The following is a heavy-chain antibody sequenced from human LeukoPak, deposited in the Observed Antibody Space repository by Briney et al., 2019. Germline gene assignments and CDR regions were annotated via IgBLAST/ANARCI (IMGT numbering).Heavy chain of an antibody. Sequence: SETLSLTSTGSGGSISSYYWGWIRQPAGKGLEWFGRIYTSGSTNYNPSLKSRVTMSVDTSKNQFALKLSSVTAADTAVYYCARYTAMVNDAFDIWGQGTMVTVSS. CDR3: ARYTAMVNDAFDI. CDR2: IYTSGST. J-gene: IGHJ3*02. V-gene: IGHV4-4*07. CDR1: GGSISSYY. D-gene: IGHD5-18*01.